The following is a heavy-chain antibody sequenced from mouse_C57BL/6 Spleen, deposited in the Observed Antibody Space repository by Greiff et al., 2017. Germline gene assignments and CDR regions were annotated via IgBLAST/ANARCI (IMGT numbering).Heavy chain of an antibody. Sequence: QVQLQQSGAELVKPGASVKMSCKASGYTFTSYWITWVKQRPGQGLEWIGDIYPGSGSTNYNEKFKSKATLTVDTSSSTAYMQLSSLTSEDSAVYYGAREITTVVATDYGGQGTTLTVSS. D-gene: IGHD1-1*01. CDR2: IYPGSGST. J-gene: IGHJ2*01. CDR1: GYTFTSYW. CDR3: AREITTVVATDY. V-gene: IGHV1-55*01.